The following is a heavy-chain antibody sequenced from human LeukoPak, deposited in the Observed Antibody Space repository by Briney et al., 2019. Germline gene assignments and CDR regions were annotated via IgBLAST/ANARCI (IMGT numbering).Heavy chain of an antibody. CDR1: GFTFSSYS. CDR2: ISSSSSYI. V-gene: IGHV3-21*01. D-gene: IGHD2-2*03. CDR3: ARDPLYGYCSSTSCQPAL. J-gene: IGHJ4*02. Sequence: GGSLRLSCAASGFTFSSYSMNWVRLAPGKGLEWVSSISSSSSYIYYADSVKGRFTISRDNAKNSLYLQMNSLRAEDTAVYYCARDPLYGYCSSTSCQPALWGQGTLVTVSS.